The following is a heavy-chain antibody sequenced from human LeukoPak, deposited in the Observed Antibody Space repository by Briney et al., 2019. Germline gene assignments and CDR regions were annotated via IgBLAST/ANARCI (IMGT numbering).Heavy chain of an antibody. CDR3: ARGTGDGTDSFDY. CDR1: GGSISSGDYY. J-gene: IGHJ4*02. Sequence: PSETLSLTCTVSGGSISSGDYYWSWIRQPPGKGLEWIGYIYYSGSTYYNPSLKSRVTISVDTSKNQFSLKLSSVTAADTAVYYYARGTGDGTDSFDYWGQGTLVTVSS. V-gene: IGHV4-30-4*08. CDR2: IYYSGST. D-gene: IGHD7-27*01.